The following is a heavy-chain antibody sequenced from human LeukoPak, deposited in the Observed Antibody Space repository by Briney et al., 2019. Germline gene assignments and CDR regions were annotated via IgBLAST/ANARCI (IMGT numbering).Heavy chain of an antibody. Sequence: SETLSLTCAVSGGSISSGGYYWSWIRQPPGKGLEWIGYIYHSGSTYYNPSLKSRVTISVDRSKNQFSLKLSSVTAADTAVYYCARGQALRSGGDDAFDIWGQGTMVTVSS. CDR2: IYHSGST. J-gene: IGHJ3*02. CDR3: ARGQALRSGGDDAFDI. D-gene: IGHD3-3*01. V-gene: IGHV4-30-2*01. CDR1: GGSISSGGYY.